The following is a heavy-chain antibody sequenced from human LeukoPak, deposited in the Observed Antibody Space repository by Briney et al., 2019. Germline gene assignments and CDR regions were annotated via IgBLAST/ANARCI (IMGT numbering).Heavy chain of an antibody. J-gene: IGHJ4*02. CDR3: ASEAYSSSSRVTYFDY. V-gene: IGHV1-46*01. CDR1: GFTFTTYY. D-gene: IGHD6-6*01. Sequence: ASVKVSCKASGFTFTTYYMHWVRQAPGQGVEWMGIISPRGGTTSYAQKFQGRVTMTRDTSTSTVYMELSSLRSEDTAIYYCASEAYSSSSRVTYFDYWGQGTLVTVSS. CDR2: ISPRGGTT.